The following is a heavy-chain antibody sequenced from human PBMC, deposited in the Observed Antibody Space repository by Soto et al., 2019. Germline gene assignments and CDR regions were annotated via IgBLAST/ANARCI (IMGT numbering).Heavy chain of an antibody. D-gene: IGHD6-19*01. V-gene: IGHV3-23*01. Sequence: EVQLLESGGGLVQPGGSLRLSCAASGFTFSSYAMSWVRQAPGKGLEWVSAISGSGVSTYYADSVKGRFTISRDNSKNSLYLQMNSLRAEDTAVYYCAKEGEHSSGWANFDCWGQGTLVTVSS. CDR3: AKEGEHSSGWANFDC. CDR2: ISGSGVST. CDR1: GFTFSSYA. J-gene: IGHJ4*02.